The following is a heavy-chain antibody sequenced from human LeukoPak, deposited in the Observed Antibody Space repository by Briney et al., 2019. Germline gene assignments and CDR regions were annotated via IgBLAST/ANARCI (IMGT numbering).Heavy chain of an antibody. CDR1: GFTFSSYA. Sequence: PGGSLRLSCAASGFTFSSYAMHWVRQAPGKGLEWVAVISYDGSNKYYADSVKGRFTISRDNSKNTLYVQMNSLRAEGTAVYYCARDVDSGWYGNWGQGTLVTVSS. J-gene: IGHJ4*02. CDR2: ISYDGSNK. CDR3: ARDVDSGWYGN. D-gene: IGHD6-19*01. V-gene: IGHV3-30-3*01.